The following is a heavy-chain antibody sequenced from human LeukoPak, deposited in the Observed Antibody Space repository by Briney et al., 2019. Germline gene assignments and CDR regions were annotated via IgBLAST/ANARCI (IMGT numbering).Heavy chain of an antibody. J-gene: IGHJ4*02. CDR3: ATSTPTSFFDY. D-gene: IGHD3-16*02. CDR1: GGSISSGGYY. CDR2: IYYTGTT. Sequence: PSQTLSLTCTVSGGSISSGGYYWSWIRQPPGKGPECVGYIYYTGTTYYNPSLKSRLTISVDTSKNQFSLNLDSVTAADTAVYYCATSTPTSFFDYWGQGTLVTVSS. V-gene: IGHV4-31*03.